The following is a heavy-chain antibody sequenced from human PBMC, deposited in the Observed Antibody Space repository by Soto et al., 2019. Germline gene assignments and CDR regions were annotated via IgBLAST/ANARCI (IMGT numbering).Heavy chain of an antibody. CDR2: IYYSGST. CDR1: GGSISSSSYY. D-gene: IGHD3-3*01. CDR3: ARTRELYDFWGGPSSFDY. Sequence: SETLSLTCTVSGGSISSSSYYWGWIRQPPGKGLEWIGSIYYSGSTYYNPSLKSRVTISVDTSKNQFSLKLSSVTAADTAVYYCARTRELYDFWGGPSSFDYWGQETLVTVSS. V-gene: IGHV4-39*01. J-gene: IGHJ4*02.